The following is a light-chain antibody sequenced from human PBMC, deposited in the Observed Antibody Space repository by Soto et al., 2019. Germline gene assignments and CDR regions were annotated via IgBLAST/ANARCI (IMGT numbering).Light chain of an antibody. V-gene: IGLV2-14*01. CDR1: SSDVGRYNY. CDR3: ASYTSSDIVV. CDR2: DVS. Sequence: QSALTQPASVSGSPGQSITISCTGTSSDVGRYNYVSWYQQYPGKAPKLMIYDVSNRPSGVSNRFSGSESGNTASLTISGLQAEDEADYYCASYTSSDIVVFGGGTQLTVL. J-gene: IGLJ2*01.